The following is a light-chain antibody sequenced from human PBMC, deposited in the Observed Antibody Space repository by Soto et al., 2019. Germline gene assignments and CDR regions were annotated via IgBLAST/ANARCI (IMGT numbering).Light chain of an antibody. J-gene: IGKJ1*01. CDR2: DAS. V-gene: IGKV1-39*01. CDR3: QQTYSTPPWS. CDR1: QGIGTY. Sequence: DIHLTQSPSSLSASVGDRVTISCRATQGIGTYLTWYQQKPGRAPNLLIYDASTLQTGAPSRFSGRASATDFTLTICSLQPEDVGTYFCQQTYSTPPWSFGQGTRVEI.